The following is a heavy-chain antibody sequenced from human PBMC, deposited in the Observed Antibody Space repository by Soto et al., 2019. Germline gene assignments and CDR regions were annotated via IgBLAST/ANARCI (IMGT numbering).Heavy chain of an antibody. CDR2: IDPSDSQT. CDR1: GYSFTSYW. J-gene: IGHJ4*02. D-gene: IGHD3-22*01. CDR3: ARQIYDSDTGPNFQYYFDS. Sequence: GESLKISCKGSGYSFTSYWITWVRQKPGKGLEWMGRIDPSDSQTYYSPSFRGHVTISVTKSITTVFLQWSSLRASDTAMYYCARQIYDSDTGPNFQYYFDSWGQGTPVTVSS. V-gene: IGHV5-10-1*01.